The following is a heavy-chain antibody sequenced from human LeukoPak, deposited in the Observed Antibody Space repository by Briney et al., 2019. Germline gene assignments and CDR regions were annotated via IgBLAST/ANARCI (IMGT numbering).Heavy chain of an antibody. CDR1: GGSISSSNW. CDR2: IYHSGST. Sequence: PSETLSLTCAVSGGSISSSNWWSWVRQPPGKGLEWIGEIYHSGSTNYNPSLKSRVTISVDTSKNQFSLKLSSVTAADTAVYYCARSDTYCSGGSCPPNIFDAFDIWGQGTVVTVSS. J-gene: IGHJ3*02. CDR3: ARSDTYCSGGSCPPNIFDAFDI. V-gene: IGHV4-4*02. D-gene: IGHD2-15*01.